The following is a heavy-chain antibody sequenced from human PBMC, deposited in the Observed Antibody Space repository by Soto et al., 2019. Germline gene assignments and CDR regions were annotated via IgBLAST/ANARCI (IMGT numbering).Heavy chain of an antibody. CDR3: AADISYGQSYYYYGMDV. CDR2: IVVGSGNT. D-gene: IGHD5-18*01. Sequence: SVKVSCKASGFTFTSSAVQRVRQARGQRLEWIGWIVVGSGNTNYAQKFQERVTITRDMSTSTAYMELSSLRSEDTAVYYCAADISYGQSYYYYGMDVWGQGTTVTVSS. J-gene: IGHJ6*02. CDR1: GFTFTSSA. V-gene: IGHV1-58*01.